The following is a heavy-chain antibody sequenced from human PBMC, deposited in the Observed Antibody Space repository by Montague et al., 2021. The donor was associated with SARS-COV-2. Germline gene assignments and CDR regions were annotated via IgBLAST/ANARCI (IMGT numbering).Heavy chain of an antibody. CDR2: TYYRSQWYT. Sequence: CAISGDSVSSNIATWNWIRQSPSRGLEWLGRTYYRSQWYTDSAESVKSRITIDPDTSKHQFSLHLNSVTPEDTAVYYCARIPVCSKYYFDFWGQGTLVTVSS. V-gene: IGHV6-1*01. CDR1: GDSVSSNIAT. D-gene: IGHD2-2*01. J-gene: IGHJ4*02. CDR3: ARIPVCSKYYFDF.